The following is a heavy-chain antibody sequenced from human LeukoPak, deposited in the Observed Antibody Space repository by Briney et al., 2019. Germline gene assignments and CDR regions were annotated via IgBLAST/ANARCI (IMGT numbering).Heavy chain of an antibody. CDR2: IYYTGST. CDR3: ARVYLSAEYYFDY. J-gene: IGHJ4*02. CDR1: GGSIDSYY. Sequence: SETLSLTCTVSGGSIDSYYWSWIRQPPGKGLEWIGYIYYTGSTEYHPSLKSRVTISLDTSKNQCSLKLTSVTAADTAVYYCARVYLSAEYYFDYWGQGNLVSVSS. D-gene: IGHD5/OR15-5a*01. V-gene: IGHV4-59*01.